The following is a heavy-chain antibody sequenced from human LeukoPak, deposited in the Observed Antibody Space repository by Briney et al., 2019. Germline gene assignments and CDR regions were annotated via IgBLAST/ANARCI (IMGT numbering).Heavy chain of an antibody. CDR3: ARTYSGRSYYFDC. J-gene: IGHJ4*02. Sequence: PSETLSLTCTVTGGSISSFHWSWIRQPPGKGLEHIGNIYDSGSNYYNPSLNSRVTITVDTSKNQFCLKLSSVTAADTAVYYCARTYSGRSYYFDCWGQRTLVTVSS. CDR1: GGSISSFH. D-gene: IGHD1-26*01. V-gene: IGHV4-59*01. CDR2: IYDSGSN.